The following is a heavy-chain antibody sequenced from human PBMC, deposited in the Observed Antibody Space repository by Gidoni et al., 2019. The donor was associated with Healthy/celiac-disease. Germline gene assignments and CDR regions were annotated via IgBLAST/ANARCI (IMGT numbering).Heavy chain of an antibody. Sequence: VQLVESGGGLVHPGGSLRLSCAASGFTFSSYSMTWVRQAPGKGLEWVSYISSSSSTIYDSDSVKCRFTITRDNAKNSLYLQMNSLRAEDTAVYYCAREPPDYYDSSGYYLNWFDPWGQGTLVTVSS. CDR1: GFTFSSYS. CDR2: ISSSSSTI. D-gene: IGHD3-22*01. CDR3: AREPPDYYDSSGYYLNWFDP. V-gene: IGHV3-48*01. J-gene: IGHJ5*02.